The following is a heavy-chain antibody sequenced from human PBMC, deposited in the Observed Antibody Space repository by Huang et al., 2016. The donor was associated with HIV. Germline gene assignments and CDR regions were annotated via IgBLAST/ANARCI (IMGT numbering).Heavy chain of an antibody. J-gene: IGHJ4*02. CDR3: ARDIAIFGEPLDS. V-gene: IGHV4-39*01. D-gene: IGHD3-3*01. Sequence: QPRLQESGPGLVKPSETLSLTCTVSGVSVTRSPWYWVWVRQSPGKGLEWIASINYDGSTYYKSSLKSRPTPSLDTSKNQFSLKLTSVTAADTAVYFCARDIAIFGEPLDSWGQGTAVTVSS. CDR1: GVSVTRSPWY. CDR2: INYDGST.